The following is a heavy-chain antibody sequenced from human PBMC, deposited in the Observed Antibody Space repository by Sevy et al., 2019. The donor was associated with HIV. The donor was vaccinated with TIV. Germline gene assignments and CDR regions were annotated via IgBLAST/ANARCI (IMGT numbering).Heavy chain of an antibody. Sequence: GGSRLSCAASGFTFNTYAMHWVRQAPGKGLEWVAVISYDGSNTYYADSVKGRFTISRDSSKNTLYLQMNSLRAEDTAVYFCARDGGYDSRGYDLSNYWGQGTLVTVSS. CDR1: GFTFNTYA. V-gene: IGHV3-30-3*01. J-gene: IGHJ4*02. D-gene: IGHD3-22*01. CDR3: ARDGGYDSRGYDLSNY. CDR2: ISYDGSNT.